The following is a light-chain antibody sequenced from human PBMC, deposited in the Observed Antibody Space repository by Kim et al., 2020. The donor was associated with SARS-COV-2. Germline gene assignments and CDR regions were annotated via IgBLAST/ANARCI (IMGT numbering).Light chain of an antibody. CDR1: SIGSKS. Sequence: YELTQPPSVSVAPGKTARITCGGSSIGSKSVHWYQQMPGQAPVLVISYDSDRPSGIPERFSGSNSGNTATLTISRVEAGDEADYYCQVWDSSGDHRVVFGGGTQLTVL. V-gene: IGLV3-21*04. CDR3: QVWDSSGDHRVV. J-gene: IGLJ2*01. CDR2: YDS.